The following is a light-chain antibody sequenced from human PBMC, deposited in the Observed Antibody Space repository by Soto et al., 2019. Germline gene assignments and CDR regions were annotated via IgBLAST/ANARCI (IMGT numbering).Light chain of an antibody. J-gene: IGKJ1*01. Sequence: EIVLTQSPGTLSLSPGERATLSCRASQSIKSSSLAWYQQRPGQAPRLLMYGASSRATGIPDKFSGGGSGTDFTLTISRLEPEDFAVYYCQQYGSSPRTFGQGTKVEIK. CDR3: QQYGSSPRT. CDR2: GAS. V-gene: IGKV3-20*01. CDR1: QSIKSSS.